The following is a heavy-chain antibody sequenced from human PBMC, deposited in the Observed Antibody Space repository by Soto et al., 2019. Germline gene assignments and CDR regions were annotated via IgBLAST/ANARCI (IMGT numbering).Heavy chain of an antibody. CDR1: GDTFTNFG. D-gene: IGHD3-10*01. CDR2: IATYNSNR. Sequence: HLVQSGPEVKKPGASITVSCKTSGDTFTNFGLSWVRQAPGQGLEWMGWIATYNSNRNYAQKFQGRLTLTTATSTSTAYMELKNLGYDATAVYYCARVVRGVVNWFDPWGQGALVTVSS. J-gene: IGHJ5*02. V-gene: IGHV1-18*01. CDR3: ARVVRGVVNWFDP.